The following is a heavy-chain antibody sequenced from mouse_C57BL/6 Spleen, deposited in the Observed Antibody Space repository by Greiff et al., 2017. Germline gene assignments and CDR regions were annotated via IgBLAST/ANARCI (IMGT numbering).Heavy chain of an antibody. Sequence: QVQLKQPGAELVMPGASVKLSCKASGYTFTSYWMHWVKQRPGQGLEWIGEIDPSDSYTNYNQKFKGKSTLTVDKSSSTAYMQLSSLTSEDSAVYYCARQGYYGAMDYWGQGTSVTVSS. D-gene: IGHD1-1*01. CDR1: GYTFTSYW. CDR3: ARQGYYGAMDY. CDR2: IDPSDSYT. J-gene: IGHJ4*01. V-gene: IGHV1-69*01.